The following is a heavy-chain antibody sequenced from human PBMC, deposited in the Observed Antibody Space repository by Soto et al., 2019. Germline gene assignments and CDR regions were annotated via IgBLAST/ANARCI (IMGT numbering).Heavy chain of an antibody. J-gene: IGHJ4*02. CDR2: IYHNGST. Sequence: KTSETLSLTCGVSDYSISSGYYWGWIRQPPGKGLEWIGSIYHNGSTHYNPALKSRVTISVDTSKNQFSLNLKSVTAADTAVYYCTRRGSSGTPVDYWGQGTLVTVSS. D-gene: IGHD1-26*01. V-gene: IGHV4-38-2*01. CDR3: TRRGSSGTPVDY. CDR1: DYSISSGYY.